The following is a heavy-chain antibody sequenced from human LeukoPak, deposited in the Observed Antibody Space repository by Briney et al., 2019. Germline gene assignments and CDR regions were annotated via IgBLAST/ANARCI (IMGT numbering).Heavy chain of an antibody. J-gene: IGHJ6*03. CDR2: IIPMFGTA. CDR3: ATGSPYGSGSYYYYYYMDV. D-gene: IGHD3-10*01. V-gene: IGHV1-69*06. CDR1: GGTFSSYA. Sequence: GASVKVSCKASGGTFSSYAISWVRQAPGQGLEWMGGIIPMFGTANYAQKFQGRVTMTEDTSTDTAYMELSSLRSEDTAVYYCATGSPYGSGSYYYYYYMDVWGKGTTVTISS.